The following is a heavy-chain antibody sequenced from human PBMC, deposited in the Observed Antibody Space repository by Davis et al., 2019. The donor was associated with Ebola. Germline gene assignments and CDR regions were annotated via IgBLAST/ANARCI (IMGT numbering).Heavy chain of an antibody. Sequence: ASVKVSCKASGYTFNNYGISWVRQAPGQGLEWMGWISAYNGNTNYAQKLQGRVTMTTDTSTSTAYMELRSLRSDDTAVYYCARDFFAAYSSSWYGNYYYYYGMDVWGKGTTVTVSS. CDR2: ISAYNGNT. CDR1: GYTFNNYG. CDR3: ARDFFAAYSSSWYGNYYYYYGMDV. D-gene: IGHD6-13*01. J-gene: IGHJ6*04. V-gene: IGHV1-18*01.